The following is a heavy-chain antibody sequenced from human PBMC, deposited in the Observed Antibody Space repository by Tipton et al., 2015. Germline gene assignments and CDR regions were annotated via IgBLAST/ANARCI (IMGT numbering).Heavy chain of an antibody. D-gene: IGHD1-26*01. J-gene: IGHJ4*02. CDR1: GDTFSSYT. CDR2: IIPFISTR. V-gene: IGHV1-69*01. CDR3: AKESGTYYGLDS. Sequence: QVQLVQSGAEVKKPGSSVKVSCKVSGDTFSSYTICWVRQAPGQGLEWMGGIIPFISTRTYAQKFQGRLTINADESTKTVYVELSSLRSEDTAVYYCAKESGTYYGLDSWGQGTLVTVSS.